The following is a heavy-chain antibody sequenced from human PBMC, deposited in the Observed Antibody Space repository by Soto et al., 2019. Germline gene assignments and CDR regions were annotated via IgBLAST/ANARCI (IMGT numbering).Heavy chain of an antibody. D-gene: IGHD6-25*01. CDR1: GYSFSSHL. Sequence: PGESLKISFKGSGYSFSSHLIGWVRQMPVKGLEWMGIIYPGDSNIRYSPSFEGQIDMSADRSINTAYLRLSSLKASDTATYYCARHLHEYSSESGFDYWGQGTLVTVSS. CDR3: ARHLHEYSSESGFDY. CDR2: IYPGDSNI. V-gene: IGHV5-51*01. J-gene: IGHJ4*02.